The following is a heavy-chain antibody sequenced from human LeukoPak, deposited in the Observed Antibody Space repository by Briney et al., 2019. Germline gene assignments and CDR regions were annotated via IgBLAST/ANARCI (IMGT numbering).Heavy chain of an antibody. D-gene: IGHD1-26*01. CDR1: GASFSGYY. Sequence: SETLSLTCAVDGASFSGYYRSWIRQPPGKGLEWIGEINHSGSTNYNPSLKSRVTISVDTSKNQFSLKLSSVTAADTAVYYCARKFLIEERRYPFDYWGQGTLVTVSS. J-gene: IGHJ4*02. CDR3: ARKFLIEERRYPFDY. V-gene: IGHV4-34*01. CDR2: INHSGST.